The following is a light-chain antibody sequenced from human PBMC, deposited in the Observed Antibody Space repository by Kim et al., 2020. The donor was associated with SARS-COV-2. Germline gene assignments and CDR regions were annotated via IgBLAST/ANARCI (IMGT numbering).Light chain of an antibody. CDR1: STNIGAGYD. J-gene: IGLJ2*01. CDR2: GNS. Sequence: GVTLSCTGSSTNIGAGYDVHWCQQLPGTAPKLLIYGNSNRPSGVPDRFSGSKSGTSASLAITGLQAEDEADYYCQSYDSSLSGSVFGGGTQLTVL. CDR3: QSYDSSLSGSV. V-gene: IGLV1-40*01.